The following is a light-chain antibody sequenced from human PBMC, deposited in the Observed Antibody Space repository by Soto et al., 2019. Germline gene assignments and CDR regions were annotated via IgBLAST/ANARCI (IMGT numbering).Light chain of an antibody. Sequence: EIVMKQSPATLSVSPGERATLSCRASQSVSSTYLAWYQHKPGQAPKLLIYGASTRATGIPARFSGSGSGTEFTLTISSLQSEDFAVYYCQQYNNWPTFGQGAKVDIK. CDR2: GAS. J-gene: IGKJ1*01. V-gene: IGKV3-15*01. CDR1: QSVSSTY. CDR3: QQYNNWPT.